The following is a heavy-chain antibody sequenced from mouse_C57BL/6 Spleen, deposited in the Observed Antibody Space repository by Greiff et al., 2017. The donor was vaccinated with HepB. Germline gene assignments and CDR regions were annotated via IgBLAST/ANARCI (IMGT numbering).Heavy chain of an antibody. CDR1: GYAFTNYL. CDR3: ARSYGSSKTDFDY. V-gene: IGHV1-54*01. CDR2: INPGSGGT. J-gene: IGHJ2*01. Sequence: QVQLKESGAELVRPGTSVKVSCKASGYAFTNYLIEWVKQRPGQGLEWIGVINPGSGGTNYNEKFKGKATLTADKSSSTAYMQLSSLTSEDSAVYFCARSYGSSKTDFDYWGQGTTLTVSS. D-gene: IGHD1-1*01.